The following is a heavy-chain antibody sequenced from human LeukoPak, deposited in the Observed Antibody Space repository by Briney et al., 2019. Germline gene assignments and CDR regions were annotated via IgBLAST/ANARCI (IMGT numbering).Heavy chain of an antibody. CDR2: IYNSGST. CDR1: GGSISSGAYY. D-gene: IGHD5-24*01. V-gene: IGHV4-31*03. CDR3: ARTNGYNPFDY. Sequence: SQTLSLTCTVSGGSISSGAYYWSWIRQHPGKGLEWIGYIYNSGSTNYNPSLKSRVTISVDTSKNQFSLKLSSVTAADTAVYYCARTNGYNPFDYWGQGTLVTVSS. J-gene: IGHJ4*02.